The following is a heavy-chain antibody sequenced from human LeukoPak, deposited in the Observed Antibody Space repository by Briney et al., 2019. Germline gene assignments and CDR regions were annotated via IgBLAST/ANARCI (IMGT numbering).Heavy chain of an antibody. V-gene: IGHV3-23*01. J-gene: IGHJ4*02. CDR1: GFTFSSYT. CDR2: ITTSDGNT. Sequence: GGSLRLSCAASGFTFSSYTMSWVRQAPRKGLEWVSTITTSDGNTYYADSVKGRFTVSGDNSKNTLFLQMNSLRAEDTAVYYCAKDGGLWVSAHWGDSWGRGTLVTVSS. D-gene: IGHD7-27*01. CDR3: AKDGGLWVSAHWGDS.